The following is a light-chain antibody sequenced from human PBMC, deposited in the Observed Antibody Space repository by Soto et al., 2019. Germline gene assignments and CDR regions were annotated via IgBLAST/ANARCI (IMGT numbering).Light chain of an antibody. Sequence: DIVMTQSPDSLAVSLGERATINCKSSQSLLYSSNNKNFLAWYQQKPGQPPKLLFYWASTRQSGVPDRFSGSGSGTDFTLTITSVQAEDVAVYYCQQYYSSLTFGQGTKLEIK. V-gene: IGKV4-1*01. CDR1: QSLLYSSNNKNF. CDR2: WAS. CDR3: QQYYSSLT. J-gene: IGKJ2*01.